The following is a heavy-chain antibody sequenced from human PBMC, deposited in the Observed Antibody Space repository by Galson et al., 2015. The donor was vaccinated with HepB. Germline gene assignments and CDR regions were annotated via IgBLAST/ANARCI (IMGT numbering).Heavy chain of an antibody. Sequence: SLRLSCAASGFTFSGYNMNWVRQAPGKGLEWVSYIGSTSSTIYYADSVKGRFTVSRDNVKNSLYLQMNSLRAEDTAVYYCARDKAGVPATRGPYYSDYWGQGTLVTVSS. CDR1: GFTFSGYN. CDR3: ARDKAGVPATRGPYYSDY. D-gene: IGHD2-2*01. V-gene: IGHV3-48*01. CDR2: IGSTSSTI. J-gene: IGHJ4*02.